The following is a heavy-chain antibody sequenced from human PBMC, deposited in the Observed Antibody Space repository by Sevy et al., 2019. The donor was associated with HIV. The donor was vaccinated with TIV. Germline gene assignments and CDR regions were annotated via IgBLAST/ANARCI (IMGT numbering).Heavy chain of an antibody. Sequence: GGSLRLSCEASGFTFSSHWMQWVRQVAGKGLEWLSRINSDGIVRVYADSVKGRLIISRDNAKNKVYLQMNNLRAEDTAVYYCVRAGTSVYEYYMDVWGKGATVTVSS. D-gene: IGHD3-22*01. V-gene: IGHV3-74*01. CDR3: VRAGTSVYEYYMDV. CDR2: INSDGIVR. J-gene: IGHJ6*03. CDR1: GFTFSSHW.